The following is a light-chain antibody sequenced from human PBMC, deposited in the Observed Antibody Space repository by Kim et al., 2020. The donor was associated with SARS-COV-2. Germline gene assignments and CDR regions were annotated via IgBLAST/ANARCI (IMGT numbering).Light chain of an antibody. V-gene: IGKV3-20*01. Sequence: LSPGARATLSCRASQNVDSSYLVWYQQKPGQAPRLLISASSRRASGIPDRFSGSGYGTDFTLTISRLEPEDFAVYFCQQYGRPPLTFGGGTKLEI. J-gene: IGKJ4*01. CDR1: QNVDSSY. CDR3: QQYGRPPLT. CDR2: ASS.